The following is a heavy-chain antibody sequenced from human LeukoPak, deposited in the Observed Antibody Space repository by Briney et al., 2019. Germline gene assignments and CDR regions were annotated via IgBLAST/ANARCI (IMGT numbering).Heavy chain of an antibody. Sequence: GGSLRLSCAASGFTFSDYYMSWIRQAPGKGLEWVSYISSSGSTIYYADSVKGRFTISRDNAKNSLYLQMNSLRAEDTAVYYCARGYIPYYYGSGSYVLPYYFDYWGQGTLVTVSS. D-gene: IGHD3-10*01. CDR1: GFTFSDYY. CDR3: ARGYIPYYYGSGSYVLPYYFDY. CDR2: ISSSGSTI. J-gene: IGHJ4*02. V-gene: IGHV3-11*01.